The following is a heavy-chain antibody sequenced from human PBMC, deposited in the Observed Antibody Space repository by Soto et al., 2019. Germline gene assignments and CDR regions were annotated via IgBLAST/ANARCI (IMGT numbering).Heavy chain of an antibody. CDR1: GYTFTTYG. CDR3: TREFSGYDSGYNWFDP. V-gene: IGHV1-18*01. J-gene: IGHJ5*02. CDR2: ISAYNGNT. D-gene: IGHD5-12*01. Sequence: QVQLVQSGAEVKKPGASVKVSCKASGYTFTTYGISWVRQAPGQGLEWMGWISAYNGNTNYAQKLQGRVTMTTDTSTSTAYMELRSLSSDETAVYYCTREFSGYDSGYNWFDPWGQGTLVTVSS.